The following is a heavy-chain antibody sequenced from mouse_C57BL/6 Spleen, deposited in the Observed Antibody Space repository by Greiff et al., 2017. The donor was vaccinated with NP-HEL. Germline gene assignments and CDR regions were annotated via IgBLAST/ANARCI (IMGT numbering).Heavy chain of an antibody. Sequence: EVMLVESGGGLVKPGGSLKLSCAASGFTFSSYTMSWVRQTPEKRLEWVATISGGGGNTYYPDSVKGRFTISRDNAKNTLYLQMSSLRSEDTALYYCARHGYYGSSYWYFDVWGTGTTVTVSS. V-gene: IGHV5-9*01. CDR2: ISGGGGNT. D-gene: IGHD1-1*01. CDR3: ARHGYYGSSYWYFDV. CDR1: GFTFSSYT. J-gene: IGHJ1*03.